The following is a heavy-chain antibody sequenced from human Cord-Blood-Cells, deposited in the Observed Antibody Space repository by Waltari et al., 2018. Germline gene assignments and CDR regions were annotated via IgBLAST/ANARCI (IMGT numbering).Heavy chain of an antibody. CDR3: ATWWKERKGY. Sequence: EVQLVQSGAEVKKPGATVKISCKVSGYTFTDYYMHWVQQAPGKGLEWMGRGDPEEGETIYAGKVQGRATITADTSTDTAYMELSSLRSEDTAVYYGATWWKERKGYWGQGTLVTVSS. J-gene: IGHJ4*02. V-gene: IGHV1-69-2*01. CDR1: GYTFTDYY. CDR2: GDPEEGET. D-gene: IGHD2-15*01.